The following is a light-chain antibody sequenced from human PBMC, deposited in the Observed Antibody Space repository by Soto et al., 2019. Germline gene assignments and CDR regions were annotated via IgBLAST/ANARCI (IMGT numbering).Light chain of an antibody. J-gene: IGLJ1*01. CDR2: DVS. CDR3: NSYTGSRPIYV. V-gene: IGLV2-14*03. CDR1: SSDVGGYNF. Sequence: QSALTQPASVSGSPGQSITISCTGTSSDVGGYNFVSWYQQYPGKAPKLLIYDVSVRPSGVSDRFSGSKTGNTASLTISGLQAEDEAEYYCNSYTGSRPIYVFGTGTKVTVL.